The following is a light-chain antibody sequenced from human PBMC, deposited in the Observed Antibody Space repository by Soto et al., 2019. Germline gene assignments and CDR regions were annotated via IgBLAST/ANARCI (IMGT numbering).Light chain of an antibody. J-gene: IGKJ4*01. Sequence: EIVMTQSPATLSVSAGERATLSCRASQSVSSNLAWYQQKPGQAPRLLIFGASTGATGIPARFSGSGSGTEFSLTISSLQSEDFVVYYCQQYNDWPLTFGGGTEVDIK. CDR1: QSVSSN. V-gene: IGKV3D-15*01. CDR3: QQYNDWPLT. CDR2: GAS.